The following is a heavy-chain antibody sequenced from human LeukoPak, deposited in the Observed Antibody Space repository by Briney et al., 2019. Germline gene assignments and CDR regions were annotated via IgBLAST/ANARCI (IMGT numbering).Heavy chain of an antibody. D-gene: IGHD3-10*01. V-gene: IGHV6-1*01. CDR2: TYYRSKWYN. J-gene: IGHJ3*02. CDR1: GDSASSNNAA. CDR3: ARGSRSAFDI. Sequence: SQTLSLTCAISGDSASSNNAAWSWIRQSPSRGLEWLGRTYYRSKWYNDHAVSVKSRITINPDTSKNQLSLQLNSVTPEDTALYYCARGSRSAFDIWGQGTMVTVSS.